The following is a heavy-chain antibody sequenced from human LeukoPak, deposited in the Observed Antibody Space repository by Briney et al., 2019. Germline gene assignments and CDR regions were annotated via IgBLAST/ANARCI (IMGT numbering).Heavy chain of an antibody. J-gene: IGHJ4*02. CDR3: AREKDLYFDY. Sequence: SETLSLTCTVSGGSISSGSYYWSWIRQPAGKGLEWIGRIYTSGSTNYNPSLKSRVTISVDTSKNQFSLKLSSVTAADTAVYYCAREKDLYFDYWGQGTLVTVSS. V-gene: IGHV4-61*02. CDR2: IYTSGST. CDR1: GGSISSGSYY.